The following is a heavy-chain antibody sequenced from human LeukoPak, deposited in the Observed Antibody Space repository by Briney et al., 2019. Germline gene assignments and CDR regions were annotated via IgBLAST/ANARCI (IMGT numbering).Heavy chain of an antibody. Sequence: SETLSLTCAVSGYSISSGYYWGWIRQPPGKGLEWIGSIYYSGSTYYNPSLKSRVTISVDTSKNQFSLKLSSVTAADTAFYYCARQLSPYHSSGYYYYFDYWGQGTLVTVSS. CDR3: ARQLSPYHSSGYYYYFDY. V-gene: IGHV4-38-2*01. D-gene: IGHD3-22*01. CDR2: IYYSGST. CDR1: GYSISSGYY. J-gene: IGHJ4*02.